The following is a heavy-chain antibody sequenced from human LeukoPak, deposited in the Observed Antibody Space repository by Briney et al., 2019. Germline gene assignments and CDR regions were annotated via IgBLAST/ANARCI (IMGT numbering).Heavy chain of an antibody. Sequence: RASETLSLTCTVSGGSISSGGYYWSWIRQHPGKGLEWIGYIYYSGSTYYNPSLKSRVTISVDTSKNQFSLKLSSVTAADTAVYYCARGFRNTYYYDSSGCFDYWGQGTLVTVSS. J-gene: IGHJ4*02. V-gene: IGHV4-31*03. D-gene: IGHD3-22*01. CDR3: ARGFRNTYYYDSSGCFDY. CDR1: GGSISSGGYY. CDR2: IYYSGST.